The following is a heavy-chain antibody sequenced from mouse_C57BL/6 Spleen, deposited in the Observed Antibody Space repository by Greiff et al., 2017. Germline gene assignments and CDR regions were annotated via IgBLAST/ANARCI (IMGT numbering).Heavy chain of an antibody. J-gene: IGHJ4*01. V-gene: IGHV1-64*01. Sequence: QVQLQQPGAELVKPGASVKLSCKASGYTFTSYWMHWVKQRPGQGLEWIGMIHPNSGSTNYNEKFKSKATLTVDKSSSTAYMQLSSLTSEDSAVYYCARTDYDSHYAMDYWGQGTSVTVSS. CDR3: ARTDYDSHYAMDY. CDR1: GYTFTSYW. CDR2: IHPNSGST. D-gene: IGHD2-4*01.